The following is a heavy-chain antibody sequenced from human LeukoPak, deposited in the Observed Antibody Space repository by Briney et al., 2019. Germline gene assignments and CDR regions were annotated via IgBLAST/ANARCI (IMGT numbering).Heavy chain of an antibody. CDR3: ARGGLLWFGESHFDY. CDR1: GFTFSSYW. D-gene: IGHD3-10*01. J-gene: IGHJ4*02. CDR2: INSDGSST. V-gene: IGHV3-74*01. Sequence: GGSLRLSCAASGFTFSSYWMHWVRQAPGKGLVWVSRINSDGSSTSYADSVKGRFTISRDNAKNTLYLQMNSLRAEDTAVYYCARGGLLWFGESHFDYWGQGTLVTVSS.